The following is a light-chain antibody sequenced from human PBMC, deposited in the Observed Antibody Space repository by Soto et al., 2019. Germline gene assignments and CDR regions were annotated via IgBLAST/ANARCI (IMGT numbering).Light chain of an antibody. CDR3: QHYGSSPLFT. CDR2: GAC. CDR1: QSISGSS. J-gene: IGKJ3*01. V-gene: IGKV3-20*01. Sequence: EIVLTHSPGTLSLSPGERATLSCRASQSISGSSVAWYQQKPGQAPRLLIYGACNRATGIPDRFSGSGSGTDFTLNISGLEPEDFAVYYCQHYGSSPLFTFGPGTKVDIK.